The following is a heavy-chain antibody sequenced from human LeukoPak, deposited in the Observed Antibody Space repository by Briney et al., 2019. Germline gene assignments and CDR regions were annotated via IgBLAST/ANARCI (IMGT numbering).Heavy chain of an antibody. CDR2: ITDSGST. Sequence: PSKTLSLTCAVYGGSFSGYYWTWIRQPPGKGLEWVGEITDSGSTNYNPSLKSRVTISVDTSKNQFSLKLSSVTAADTAVYYCARSKAAAGTEQFDYWGQGTLVTVSS. D-gene: IGHD6-13*01. CDR1: GGSFSGYY. CDR3: ARSKAAAGTEQFDY. J-gene: IGHJ4*02. V-gene: IGHV4-34*01.